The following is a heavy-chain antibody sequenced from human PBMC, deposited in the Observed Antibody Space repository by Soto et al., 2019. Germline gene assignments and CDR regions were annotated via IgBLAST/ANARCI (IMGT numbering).Heavy chain of an antibody. V-gene: IGHV3-74*01. CDR2: IYFDGITT. D-gene: IGHD1-26*01. CDR1: GFTFNTHR. CDR3: ARGGAMGVDY. Sequence: PGGSVRLSCTASGFTFNTHRMHLVRHAPGKGLVWVSRIYFDGITTSYVDSVKGRLTVSRDNAKNTVYLHVNTLRDEDTAVYYCARGGAMGVDYWGQGTLVTVSS. J-gene: IGHJ4*02.